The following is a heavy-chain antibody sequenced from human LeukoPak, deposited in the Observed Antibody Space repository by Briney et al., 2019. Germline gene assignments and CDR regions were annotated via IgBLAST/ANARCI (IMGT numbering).Heavy chain of an antibody. D-gene: IGHD3-10*01. CDR3: ARDFQRLLWFGELSPYSDI. CDR1: GFTFSSYS. Sequence: GGSLRLSCAASGFTFSSYSMNWVRQAPGKGLEWVSSISSSSSYIYYADSVKGRFTISRDNAKNSLYLQMNSLRAEDTAVYYCARDFQRLLWFGELSPYSDIWDQGTMVTVSS. CDR2: ISSSSSYI. J-gene: IGHJ3*02. V-gene: IGHV3-21*01.